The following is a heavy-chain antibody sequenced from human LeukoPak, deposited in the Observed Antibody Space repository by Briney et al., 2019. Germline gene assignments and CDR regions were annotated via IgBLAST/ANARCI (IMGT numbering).Heavy chain of an antibody. D-gene: IGHD3-3*01. Sequence: GGSLRLSCAASGFTFSSYSMNWVRQAPGKGLEWVSSISSSSSYIYYADSVKGRFTISRDNAKNSLYLQMNSLRAEDTAVYYCARDLNPTYYDFWSGYAFYYYGMDVWGQGTRSPSP. CDR3: ARDLNPTYYDFWSGYAFYYYGMDV. V-gene: IGHV3-21*01. CDR1: GFTFSSYS. CDR2: ISSSSSYI. J-gene: IGHJ6*02.